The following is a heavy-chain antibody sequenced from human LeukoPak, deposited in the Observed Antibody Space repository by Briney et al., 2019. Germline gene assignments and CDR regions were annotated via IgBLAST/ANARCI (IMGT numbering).Heavy chain of an antibody. D-gene: IGHD1-26*01. Sequence: GASVKVSCKASGYTFTNYGITWVRQAPGQGLEWMGGIIPIFGTANYAQKFQGRVTITADESTSTVYMELSSLRSEDTAVYYCARELSGSYFDWGQGTLVTVSS. J-gene: IGHJ4*02. CDR3: ARELSGSYFD. CDR2: IIPIFGTA. CDR1: GYTFTNYG. V-gene: IGHV1-69*13.